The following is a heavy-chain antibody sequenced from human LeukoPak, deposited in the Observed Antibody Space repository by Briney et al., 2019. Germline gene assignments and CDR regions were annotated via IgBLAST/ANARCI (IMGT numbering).Heavy chain of an antibody. Sequence: GGSLRLSCAASGFTFSSYAMNWVRQAPGKGLEWVAVISYDGSNKYYADSVKGRFTISRDNFKNTLYLQMNSLRAEDTAVYYCARDGYDSSGCLDYWGQGTLVTVSS. CDR2: ISYDGSNK. CDR1: GFTFSSYA. CDR3: ARDGYDSSGCLDY. V-gene: IGHV3-30-3*01. J-gene: IGHJ4*02. D-gene: IGHD3-22*01.